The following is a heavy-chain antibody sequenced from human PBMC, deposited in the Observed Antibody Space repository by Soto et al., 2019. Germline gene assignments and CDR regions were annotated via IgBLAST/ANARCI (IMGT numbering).Heavy chain of an antibody. CDR3: ARGASMVRGVILDAFDI. D-gene: IGHD3-10*01. J-gene: IGHJ3*02. CDR2: INAGNGNT. CDR1: GDTFTSYA. V-gene: IGHV1-3*01. Sequence: ASVELCWKASGDTFTSYAMHWARQATGQRLEWMGWINAGNGNTKYSQKFQGRVTITRDTSASTAYMELSSLRSEDTAVYYCARGASMVRGVILDAFDIWGQGTMVTVSS.